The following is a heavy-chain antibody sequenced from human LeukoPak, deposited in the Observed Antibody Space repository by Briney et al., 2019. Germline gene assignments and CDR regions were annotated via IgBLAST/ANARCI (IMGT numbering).Heavy chain of an antibody. CDR1: GFTFSKYW. J-gene: IGHJ4*02. Sequence: GRSLRLSCAASGFTFSKYWMLWVRQAPGKGLESVSRINTDGTVTTYADSVKGRFTVSRDNADNTMFLQMNSVRDEDTAVYYCATKQWLAPPPDSWGQGTPVTVAS. CDR3: ATKQWLAPPPDS. CDR2: INTDGTVT. V-gene: IGHV3-74*01. D-gene: IGHD6-19*01.